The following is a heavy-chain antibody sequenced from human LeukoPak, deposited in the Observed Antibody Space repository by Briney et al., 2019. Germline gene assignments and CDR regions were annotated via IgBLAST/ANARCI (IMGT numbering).Heavy chain of an antibody. CDR1: GGSFSGYY. D-gene: IGHD6-6*01. CDR3: ARGLGHSSSDY. Sequence: SETLSLTCAVYGGSFSGYYWSWIRQPPGKGLEWIGEINHSGSTIYNPSLRSRVTISVDTSKNQFSLKLSSVTAADTAVYFCARGLGHSSSDYWGQGTLVTVSS. V-gene: IGHV4-34*01. CDR2: INHSGST. J-gene: IGHJ4*02.